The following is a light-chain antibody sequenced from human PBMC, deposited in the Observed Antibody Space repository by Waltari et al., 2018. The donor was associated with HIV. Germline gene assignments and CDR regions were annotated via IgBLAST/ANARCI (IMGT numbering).Light chain of an antibody. CDR2: KTS. Sequence: DIQMTQSPSTLSVSVGDRVIITCRSSQNVDNWLAWYQQRPGSAPKVLIYKTSTLQTGVPSRFSGSGSGTEFSLTISSLQPDDFATYYCQQYKSFSLTFGQGTRREIK. CDR1: QNVDNW. V-gene: IGKV1-5*03. J-gene: IGKJ5*01. CDR3: QQYKSFSLT.